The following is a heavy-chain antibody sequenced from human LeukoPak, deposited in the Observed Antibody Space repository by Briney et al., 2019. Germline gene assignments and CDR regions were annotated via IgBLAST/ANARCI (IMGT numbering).Heavy chain of an antibody. J-gene: IGHJ4*02. Sequence: GGSLRLSCAASGFTFSSYSMNWVRQAPGKGLEWVSSISSSSSYIYYADSVKGRFTISRDNAKNSLYLQMNSLRAEDTAVYYCAGALYYYDSSGYYTPSDYWGQGTLVTVSS. D-gene: IGHD3-22*01. V-gene: IGHV3-21*01. CDR3: AGALYYYDSSGYYTPSDY. CDR2: ISSSSSYI. CDR1: GFTFSSYS.